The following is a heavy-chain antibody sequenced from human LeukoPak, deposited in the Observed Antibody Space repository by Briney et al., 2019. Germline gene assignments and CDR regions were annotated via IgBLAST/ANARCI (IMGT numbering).Heavy chain of an antibody. CDR1: GFTFSDYY. V-gene: IGHV3-11*04. D-gene: IGHD1-14*01. J-gene: IGHJ4*02. CDR3: ASSKPELDY. Sequence: PGGSLRLSWAASGFTFSDYYISWIRQAPGRGLEWVSYISSSGSTIYYADSVKGRFTISRDNAKDSLYLQMNSLRAEDTAVYYCASSKPELDYWGQGTLVTVSS. CDR2: ISSSGSTI.